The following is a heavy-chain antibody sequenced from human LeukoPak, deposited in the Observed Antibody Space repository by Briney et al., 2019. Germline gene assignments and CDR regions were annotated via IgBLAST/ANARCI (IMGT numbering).Heavy chain of an antibody. J-gene: IGHJ2*01. CDR1: GFSVSNNY. Sequence: SGGSLRLSCAASGFSVSNNYMSWVRQPPGKGLEWIGEIFHSGSTNYNPSLKSRVTISVDKSKNQFSLKLSSLTAADTAVYYCARDLHGGNSFTSDWYFDLWGRGTLVTVSS. V-gene: IGHV4-4*02. CDR3: ARDLHGGNSFTSDWYFDL. D-gene: IGHD4-23*01. CDR2: IFHSGST.